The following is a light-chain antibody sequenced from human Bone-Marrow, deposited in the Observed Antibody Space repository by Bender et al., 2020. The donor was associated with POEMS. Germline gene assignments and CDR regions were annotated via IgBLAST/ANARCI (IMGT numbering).Light chain of an antibody. J-gene: IGLJ2*01. CDR1: ISDVGGYNY. CDR2: EVN. CDR3: SSYTSSSTVV. Sequence: QSALTQPASVSGSPGQSITIPCVGSISDVGGYNYVSWYQQHPGKVPKLMIYEVNKRPSGVSNRFSGSKSGNTASLTISGLQAEDEADYYCSSYTSSSTVVFGGGTKLTVL. V-gene: IGLV2-14*01.